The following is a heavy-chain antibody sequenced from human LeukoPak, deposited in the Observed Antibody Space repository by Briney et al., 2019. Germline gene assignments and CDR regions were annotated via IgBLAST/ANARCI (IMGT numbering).Heavy chain of an antibody. J-gene: IGHJ4*02. V-gene: IGHV3-48*01. CDR1: GFTFSSYS. CDR3: AREDYYDSSRIIDY. D-gene: IGHD3-22*01. CDR2: ISSSSSTI. Sequence: PGGSLRLSCAASGFTFSSYSMNWVRQAPGKGLEWVSYISSSSSTIYYADSVKGRFTISRDNAKNSLYLQMNSLRAEDTAVYYCAREDYYDSSRIIDYWGQGTLVTVSS.